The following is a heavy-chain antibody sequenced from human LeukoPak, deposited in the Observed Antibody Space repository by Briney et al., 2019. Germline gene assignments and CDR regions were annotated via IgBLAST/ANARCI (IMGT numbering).Heavy chain of an antibody. CDR2: IYHSGNSKNI. CDR3: ARGGTTWFDP. CDR1: GGSISNYY. V-gene: IGHV4-59*01. Sequence: SETLSLTCTVSGGSISNYYWSWFRHPPGKGLEWIAYIYHSGNSKNINYNPSLKSRVTISVDTSKNQFSLNLSSVTAADTALCYCARGGTTWFDPWGQGTLVTVSS. J-gene: IGHJ5*02. D-gene: IGHD1-14*01.